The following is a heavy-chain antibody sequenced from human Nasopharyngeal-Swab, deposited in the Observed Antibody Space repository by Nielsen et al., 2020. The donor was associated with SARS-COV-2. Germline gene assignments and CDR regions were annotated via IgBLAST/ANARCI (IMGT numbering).Heavy chain of an antibody. CDR3: VRDESGDYLGLPFDS. CDR2: VFYTGT. CDR1: GSSISTRTYY. D-gene: IGHD4-17*01. V-gene: IGHV4-39*07. Sequence: SETLSLTCSVSGSSISTRTYYWGWILQSPEKGLHWIVTVFYTGTSYNPSLQSRVTISVDTSKNQFSLKLTSVTAADTAVYYCVRDESGDYLGLPFDSWGPGTLVTGSS. J-gene: IGHJ4*02.